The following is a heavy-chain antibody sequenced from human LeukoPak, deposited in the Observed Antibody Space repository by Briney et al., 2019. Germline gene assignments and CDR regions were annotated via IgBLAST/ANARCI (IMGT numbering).Heavy chain of an antibody. J-gene: IGHJ6*03. CDR3: AREITMVRGVIILEYYYYMDV. CDR2: VHYSGAT. Sequence: PSETLSLTCTVSGGSITSDAYYWGWIRQPPGKGLEWIASVHYSGATYYNPSLKSRVTISVDTSKNHFSLKLSSVTAADTAVYYCAREITMVRGVIILEYYYYMDVWGKGTTVTISS. CDR1: GGSITSDAYY. V-gene: IGHV4-39*02. D-gene: IGHD3-10*01.